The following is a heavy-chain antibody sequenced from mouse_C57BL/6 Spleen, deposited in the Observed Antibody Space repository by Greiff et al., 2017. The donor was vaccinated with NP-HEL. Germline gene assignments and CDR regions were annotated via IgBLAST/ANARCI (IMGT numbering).Heavy chain of an antibody. V-gene: IGHV1-55*01. Sequence: VKLQQPGAELVKPGASVKMSCKASGYTFTSYWITWVKQRPGQGLEWIGDIYPGSGSTNYNEKFKSKATLTVDTSSSTAYMQLSSLTSEDSAVYYCAKALYYSNPWFAYWGQGTLVTVSA. CDR3: AKALYYSNPWFAY. J-gene: IGHJ3*01. CDR1: GYTFTSYW. D-gene: IGHD2-5*01. CDR2: IYPGSGST.